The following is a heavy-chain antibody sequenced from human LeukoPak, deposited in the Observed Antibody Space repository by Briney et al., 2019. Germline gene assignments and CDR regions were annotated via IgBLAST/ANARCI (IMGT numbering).Heavy chain of an antibody. CDR3: ARGGSSSMYNWFDP. V-gene: IGHV3-7*03. D-gene: IGHD6-13*01. CDR1: GFTFSDYY. J-gene: IGHJ5*02. Sequence: PGGSLRLSCAASGFTFSDYYMSWIRQAPGKGLEWVANIKQDGSEKYYVDSVKGRFTISRDNAKNSLYLQMNSLRAEDTAVYYCARGGSSSMYNWFDPWGQGTLVTVSS. CDR2: IKQDGSEK.